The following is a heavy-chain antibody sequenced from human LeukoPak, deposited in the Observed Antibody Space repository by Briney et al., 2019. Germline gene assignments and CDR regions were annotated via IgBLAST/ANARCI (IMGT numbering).Heavy chain of an antibody. CDR3: ARSSSDINDY. CDR2: ICYDGSNK. D-gene: IGHD5-12*01. Sequence: GGSLRLSCAASGFTFSSYSMNWVRQAPGKGLEWVAVICYDGSNKYYADSVKGRFTISRDNSKNTLYLQMNSLRAEDTAVYYCARSSSDINDYWGQGTLVTVSS. CDR1: GFTFSSYS. J-gene: IGHJ4*02. V-gene: IGHV3-33*08.